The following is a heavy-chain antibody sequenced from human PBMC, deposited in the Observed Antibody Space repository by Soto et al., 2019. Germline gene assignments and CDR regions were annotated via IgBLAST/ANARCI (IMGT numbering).Heavy chain of an antibody. V-gene: IGHV1-18*03. CDR1: RYTFATSG. Sequence: ASVEASCEAFRYTFATSGSRSVRQAPGQGLEWMGWIGAYNGNANYAQNFQGRVTMTTDTSTTTAFMELRSLRSDDMAMYYCARDFIAVSGSDYWGQGTQVTVSS. CDR3: ARDFIAVSGSDY. D-gene: IGHD6-19*01. J-gene: IGHJ4*02. CDR2: IGAYNGNA.